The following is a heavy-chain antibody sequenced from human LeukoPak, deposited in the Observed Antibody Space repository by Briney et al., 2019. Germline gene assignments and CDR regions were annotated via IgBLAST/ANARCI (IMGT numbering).Heavy chain of an antibody. CDR1: GFIFSSYW. V-gene: IGHV3-7*01. Sequence: PGGSLRLSCEASGFIFSSYWMSWVRQAPGKGLEWVATIRQDGSETHYVDSVKGRFTISRDNVKNSLYLQVNSLRAEDTAVYYCARGFVRASCLYFFDSWGHGSLVSVSS. J-gene: IGHJ4*01. CDR3: ARGFVRASCLYFFDS. CDR2: IRQDGSET. D-gene: IGHD2-2*01.